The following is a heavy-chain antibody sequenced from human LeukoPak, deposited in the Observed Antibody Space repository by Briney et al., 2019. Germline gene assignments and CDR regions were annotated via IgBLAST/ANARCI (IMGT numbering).Heavy chain of an antibody. Sequence: QAGGSLRLSCAASGFTFSSYAMSWVRQAPGKGLEWVSAISGSGGSTYYADSVKGRFTISRDNSKNTLYLQMNSLRAEDTAVYYCAKEQAYYYDSSGYYPHKYYFDYWGQGTLVTVSS. J-gene: IGHJ4*02. CDR2: ISGSGGST. D-gene: IGHD3-22*01. CDR3: AKEQAYYYDSSGYYPHKYYFDY. V-gene: IGHV3-23*01. CDR1: GFTFSSYA.